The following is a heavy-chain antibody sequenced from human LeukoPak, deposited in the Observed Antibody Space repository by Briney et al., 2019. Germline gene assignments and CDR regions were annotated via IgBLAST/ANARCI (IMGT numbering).Heavy chain of an antibody. D-gene: IGHD2-15*01. CDR1: GFTFSTYA. V-gene: IGHV3-23*01. CDR2: ISGSSNNT. CDR3: AKDNGGNGGSWYSPVDF. J-gene: IGHJ4*02. Sequence: QPGGSLRLSCAVSGFTFSTYAMSWVRQAPGKGLEWVSVISGSSNNTYYADSVKGRFTISRDNSKNTLSLQMSSLRAEDTAVYYCAKDNGGNGGSWYSPVDFWGQGTLVTVSS.